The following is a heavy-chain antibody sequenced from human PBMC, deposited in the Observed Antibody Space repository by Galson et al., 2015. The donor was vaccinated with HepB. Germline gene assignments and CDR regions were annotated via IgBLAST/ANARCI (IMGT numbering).Heavy chain of an antibody. CDR3: ARATGGYDV. Sequence: SLRLSCAASGFTFRTYSMHWVRQAPGKGLEWVAVIVYDGSNKQYTDSVNGRFTISRDNSKNTLYLQMNSLRAEDTAIYYCARATGGYDVWGQGTLVTVSS. D-gene: IGHD5-12*01. V-gene: IGHV3-30-3*01. CDR1: GFTFRTYS. J-gene: IGHJ4*02. CDR2: IVYDGSNK.